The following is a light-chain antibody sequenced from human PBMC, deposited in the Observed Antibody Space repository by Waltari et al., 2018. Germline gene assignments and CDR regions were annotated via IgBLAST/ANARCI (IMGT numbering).Light chain of an antibody. CDR2: DAS. Sequence: EIVLTQSPATLSLSPGERATLSCRASQSVSSYLAWYQQKPGKAPRLLIYDASNRATGIPARFSGSGSWTDFTLTISSLEPEDFAVYYCQQRSNWPYTFGQGTNLEIK. J-gene: IGKJ2*01. CDR3: QQRSNWPYT. CDR1: QSVSSY. V-gene: IGKV3-11*01.